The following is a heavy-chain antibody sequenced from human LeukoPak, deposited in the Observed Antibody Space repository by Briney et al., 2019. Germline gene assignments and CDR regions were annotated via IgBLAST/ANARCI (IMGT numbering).Heavy chain of an antibody. CDR3: ARGGSIAGRRGYFDY. Sequence: PSETLSLTCTVSGGSISSYYWNWIRQPPGKGLEWIGYIYYSGSTNYNPSLKSRITMSVDTSKNQFSLKLSSVTAADTAVYYCARGGSIAGRRGYFDYWGQGTLVTVSS. J-gene: IGHJ4*02. CDR2: IYYSGST. V-gene: IGHV4-59*12. CDR1: GGSISSYY. D-gene: IGHD6-13*01.